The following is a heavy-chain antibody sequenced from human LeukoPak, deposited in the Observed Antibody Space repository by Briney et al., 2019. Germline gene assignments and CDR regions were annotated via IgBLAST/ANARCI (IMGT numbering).Heavy chain of an antibody. CDR3: ARSDGVYGSGDR. CDR1: GFTFSSYS. Sequence: RGSLRLSCAASGFTFSSYSMNWVRQALEKGLEWVSSISSSSSYIYYADSVKGRFTISRDNAKNSLYLQMNSLRAEDTAVYYCARSDGVYGSGDRGGQGTLVTVSS. CDR2: ISSSSSYI. J-gene: IGHJ4*02. D-gene: IGHD3-10*01. V-gene: IGHV3-21*01.